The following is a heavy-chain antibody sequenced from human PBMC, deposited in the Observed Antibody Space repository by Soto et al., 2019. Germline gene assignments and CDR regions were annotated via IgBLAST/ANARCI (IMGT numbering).Heavy chain of an antibody. CDR1: GYTFTSYG. Sequence: ASVKVSCKASGYTFTSYGISWVRQAPGQGLEWMGWISAYNGNTNYAQKLQGRVTMTTDTSTSTAYMELRSLRSDDTAVYYCARSTIFGVAIRDAFDIWGQGTMVTVSS. J-gene: IGHJ3*02. CDR3: ARSTIFGVAIRDAFDI. V-gene: IGHV1-18*01. D-gene: IGHD3-3*01. CDR2: ISAYNGNT.